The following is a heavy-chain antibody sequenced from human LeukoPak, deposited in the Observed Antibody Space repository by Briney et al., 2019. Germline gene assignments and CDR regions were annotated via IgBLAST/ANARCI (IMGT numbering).Heavy chain of an antibody. D-gene: IGHD3-10*02. J-gene: IGHJ6*04. CDR1: GFDFNTYS. CDR2: IDSTSGYI. V-gene: IGHV3-21*01. CDR3: AELGITMIGGV. Sequence: GGSLRLSCAASGFDFNTYSMNWVRQAPGKRLDWVSSIDSTSGYIYYADSVKGRFTISRENAKNSLYLQMNSLRAEDTAVYYCAELGITMIGGVWGKGTTVTISS.